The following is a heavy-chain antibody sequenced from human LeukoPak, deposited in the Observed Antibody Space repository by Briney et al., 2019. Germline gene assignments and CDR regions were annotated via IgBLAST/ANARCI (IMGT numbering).Heavy chain of an antibody. Sequence: GGSLRLSHALAGFSLDVYGMSCVRQAPGKWLEWVSCINWNGGNTGYADSVKGRFTISRDNAKNSLYLQMNSLRAEDTALYYCARDGDYYDNYYMDVWGKGTTVTVSS. D-gene: IGHD3-22*01. CDR1: GFSLDVYG. J-gene: IGHJ6*03. CDR2: INWNGGNT. CDR3: ARDGDYYDNYYMDV. V-gene: IGHV3-20*03.